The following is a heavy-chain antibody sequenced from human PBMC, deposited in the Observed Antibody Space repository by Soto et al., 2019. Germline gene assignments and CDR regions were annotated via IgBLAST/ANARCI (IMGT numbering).Heavy chain of an antibody. CDR1: GGSVSSGSYY. Sequence: SETLSLTCTVSGGSVSSGSYYWSWIRQPPGKGLEWIGYIYYSGSANYNPSLKSRVTISVDTSKNKFSLKLTSVTAADTAVYYCARGSKVPKKLGLWFGELLYEFVVHYYYGMDVWGQGTTVTVSS. CDR3: ARGSKVPKKLGLWFGELLYEFVVHYYYGMDV. D-gene: IGHD3-10*01. V-gene: IGHV4-61*01. CDR2: IYYSGSA. J-gene: IGHJ6*02.